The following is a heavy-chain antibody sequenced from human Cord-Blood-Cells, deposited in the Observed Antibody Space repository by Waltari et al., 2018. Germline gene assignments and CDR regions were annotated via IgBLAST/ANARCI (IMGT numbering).Heavy chain of an antibody. Sequence: QVQLQQWGAGLLKPSETPSLTCAVYGGSFSGYYWSWSRPPPGRGLEWIGEINHSGSTNYNPSLKSRVTISVDTSKNQFSLKLSSVTAADTAVYYCARGPFAGATKFFDYWGQGTLVTVSS. CDR2: INHSGST. D-gene: IGHD1-26*01. V-gene: IGHV4-34*01. J-gene: IGHJ4*02. CDR1: GGSFSGYY. CDR3: ARGPFAGATKFFDY.